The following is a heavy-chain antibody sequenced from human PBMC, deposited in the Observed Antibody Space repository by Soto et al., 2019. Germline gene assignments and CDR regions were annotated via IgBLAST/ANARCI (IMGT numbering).Heavy chain of an antibody. D-gene: IGHD3-3*01. V-gene: IGHV3-30*18. CDR2: ISYDGSNK. Sequence: GGSLRLSCAASGFTFSSYGMHWVRQAPGKGLEWVAVISYDGSNKYYADSVKGRFTISRDNSKNTLYLQMNSLRAEDTAVYYCAKDFYDFWSGPYYYYGMDVWGQGTTVIVSS. CDR3: AKDFYDFWSGPYYYYGMDV. CDR1: GFTFSSYG. J-gene: IGHJ6*02.